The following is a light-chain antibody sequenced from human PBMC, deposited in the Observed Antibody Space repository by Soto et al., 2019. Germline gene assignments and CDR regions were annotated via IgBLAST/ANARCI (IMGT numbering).Light chain of an antibody. Sequence: EIVMPQSPATLYVSPGERATLSCRASQSVSSNLAWYQQKPGQAPRLLIYGASSRATGIPDRFSGSGSGTDFTLTISRLEPEDFAVYYCQQYGSSGRTFGQGTKVDIK. V-gene: IGKV3-20*01. CDR3: QQYGSSGRT. CDR2: GAS. CDR1: QSVSSN. J-gene: IGKJ1*01.